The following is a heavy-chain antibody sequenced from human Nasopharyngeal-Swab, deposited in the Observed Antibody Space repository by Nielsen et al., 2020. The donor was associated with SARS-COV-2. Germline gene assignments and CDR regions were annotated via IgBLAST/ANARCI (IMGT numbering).Heavy chain of an antibody. CDR2: INQSGST. J-gene: IGHJ6*02. D-gene: IGHD2-2*01. CDR1: GGSFSGYY. V-gene: IGHV4-34*01. CDR3: ARVLGYCSSTSCYEPYYYGMEV. Sequence: SDTLSLTFAVYGGSFSGYYWTWIRQPPGKGLEWIGEINQSGSTNYSPSLKSRVTISVDTSKNQFSLKLSSVTAADTAVYYCARVLGYCSSTSCYEPYYYGMEVWGQGTTVTVSS.